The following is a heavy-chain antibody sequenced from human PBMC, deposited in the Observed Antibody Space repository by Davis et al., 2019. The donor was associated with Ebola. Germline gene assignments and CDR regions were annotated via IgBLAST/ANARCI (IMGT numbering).Heavy chain of an antibody. V-gene: IGHV3-23*01. D-gene: IGHD6-13*01. CDR1: GFTFSNYA. CDR2: ISGSGATT. Sequence: GESLKISCAASGFTFSNYAMSWVRQAPGKGLEWVSGISGSGATTYYADSVKGRFTISRDNAKNSLYLQMNSLRAEDTAVYYCARAARYSSSWSSFDYWGQGTLVTVSS. J-gene: IGHJ4*02. CDR3: ARAARYSSSWSSFDY.